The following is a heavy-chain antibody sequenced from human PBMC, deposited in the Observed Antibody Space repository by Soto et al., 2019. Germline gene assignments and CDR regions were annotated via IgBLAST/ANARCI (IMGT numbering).Heavy chain of an antibody. D-gene: IGHD6-19*01. Sequence: TSGTLSLTCAVSGGPITSSTYSWGWIRQPPGKTLEGIGTIYYHGNTYSNPSLKSRVTISVDTSNNQLSLKLRSVPAAETAVYHRPRHDGFSSGWIFDYWGQGTLVTVS. CDR2: IYYHGNT. J-gene: IGHJ4*01. CDR3: PRHDGFSSGWIFDY. V-gene: IGHV4-39*01. CDR1: GGPITSSTYS.